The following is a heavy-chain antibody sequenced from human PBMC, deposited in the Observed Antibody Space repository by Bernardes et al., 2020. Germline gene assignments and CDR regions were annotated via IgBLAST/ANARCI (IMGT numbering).Heavy chain of an antibody. J-gene: IGHJ4*02. V-gene: IGHV3-21*06. CDR1: GFTFNSYS. Sequence: GGSLRLSRAASGFTFNSYSMNWVRQAPGKGLEWVSYISSGSSYMYHADSVKGRFTISRDNAKNLLYLQMNSLRAEDTAVYYCASHPGQSDYWGQGTLVTVSS. CDR3: ASHPGQSDY. D-gene: IGHD6-19*01. CDR2: ISSGSSYM.